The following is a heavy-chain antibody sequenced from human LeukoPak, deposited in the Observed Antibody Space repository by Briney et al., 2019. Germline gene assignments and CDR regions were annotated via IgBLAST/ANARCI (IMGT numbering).Heavy chain of an antibody. J-gene: IGHJ3*02. V-gene: IGHV3-38-3*01. Sequence: GGSLRLSCAASGFTVSSNGMSWVRQAPGKGLEWVSSMSGGSTDYADSVKGRFTISRDNSKNTLYLQMNSLRAEDTAVYYCAKDLLSGSYPPDKKNAFDIWGQGTMVTVSS. CDR2: MSGGST. CDR1: GFTVSSNG. CDR3: AKDLLSGSYPPDKKNAFDI. D-gene: IGHD1-26*01.